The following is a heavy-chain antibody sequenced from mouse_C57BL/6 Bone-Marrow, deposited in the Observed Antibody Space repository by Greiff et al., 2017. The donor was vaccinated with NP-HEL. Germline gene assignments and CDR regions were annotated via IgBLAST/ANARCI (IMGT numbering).Heavy chain of an antibody. Sequence: QVQLQQPGAELVKPGASVKMSCKASGYTFTSYWITWVKQRPGQGLEWIGDIYPGSGSTNYNEKFKRKATLTVDTSSSTAYMQLSSLTSEDSAVYYCARDYYGSSYDYWGQGTTLTVSS. CDR2: IYPGSGST. CDR1: GYTFTSYW. J-gene: IGHJ2*01. CDR3: ARDYYGSSYDY. V-gene: IGHV1-55*01. D-gene: IGHD1-1*01.